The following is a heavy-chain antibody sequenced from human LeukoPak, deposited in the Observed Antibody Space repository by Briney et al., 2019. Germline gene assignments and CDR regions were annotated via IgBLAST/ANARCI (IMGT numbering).Heavy chain of an antibody. D-gene: IGHD3-16*02. Sequence: GGSLRLSCASSGFTFSSYSMNWVRPAPGRGVEWVSYISSSSSTIYYADSVKGRFTISRDNAKNSLYLQMNSLRAEDTAVYYCARRDDYVWGSYPNYFDYWGQGTLVTVSS. V-gene: IGHV3-48*01. CDR1: GFTFSSYS. J-gene: IGHJ4*02. CDR2: ISSSSSTI. CDR3: ARRDDYVWGSYPNYFDY.